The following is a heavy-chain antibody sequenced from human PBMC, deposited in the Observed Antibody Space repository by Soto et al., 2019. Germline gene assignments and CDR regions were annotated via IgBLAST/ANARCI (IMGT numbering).Heavy chain of an antibody. Sequence: QVQLVESGGGVVQPGRSLRLSCAVSGFTFSSYGMHWVRQAPGKGLEWVAVISYDGSNKYYADSVKGRFTISRDNSKNTPQLQMNSLGAEDTALYYSAKQVTPQSSRWPDAFDIWGQGTMVSVSS. CDR2: ISYDGSNK. J-gene: IGHJ3*02. D-gene: IGHD6-19*01. CDR3: AKQVTPQSSRWPDAFDI. V-gene: IGHV3-30*18. CDR1: GFTFSSYG.